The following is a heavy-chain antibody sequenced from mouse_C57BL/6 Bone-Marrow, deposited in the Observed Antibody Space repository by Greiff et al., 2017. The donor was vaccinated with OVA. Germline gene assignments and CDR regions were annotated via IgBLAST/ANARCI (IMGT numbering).Heavy chain of an antibody. Sequence: EVQLVESGGDLVKPGGSLKLSCAASGFTFSSYGMSWVRQTPDKRLEWVATISSGGSYTSYPDSVKGRITISRDNAKNTLYLQMSSLQSEDTAMYYCARHEKMAYWGQGTLVTVSA. J-gene: IGHJ3*01. CDR1: GFTFSSYG. CDR2: ISSGGSYT. V-gene: IGHV5-6*01. CDR3: ARHEKMAY.